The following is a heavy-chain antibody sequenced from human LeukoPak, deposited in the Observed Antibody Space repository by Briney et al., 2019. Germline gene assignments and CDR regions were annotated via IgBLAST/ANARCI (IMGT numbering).Heavy chain of an antibody. Sequence: ASVKVSCKASGCTFTGYYMHWVRQAPGQGLEWMGWMNPNSGNTGYAQKFQGRVTMTRNTSISTAYMELSSLRSEDTAVYYCMIVVVIPTPWGQGTLVTVSS. J-gene: IGHJ5*02. CDR1: GCTFTGYY. CDR2: MNPNSGNT. D-gene: IGHD3-22*01. CDR3: MIVVVIPTP. V-gene: IGHV1-8*02.